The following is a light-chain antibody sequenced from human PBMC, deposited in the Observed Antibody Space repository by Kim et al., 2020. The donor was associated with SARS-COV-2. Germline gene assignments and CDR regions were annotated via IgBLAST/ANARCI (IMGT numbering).Light chain of an antibody. CDR3: QVWDSSSDHWV. J-gene: IGLJ3*02. CDR1: NIGSKS. Sequence: APGKTARITWGGNNIGSKSVRWYQQKPGPAPVLVIYYDSDRPSGIPERFSGSNSGNTATLTISRVEAGDEADYYCQVWDSSSDHWVFGGGTKLTVL. V-gene: IGLV3-21*04. CDR2: YDS.